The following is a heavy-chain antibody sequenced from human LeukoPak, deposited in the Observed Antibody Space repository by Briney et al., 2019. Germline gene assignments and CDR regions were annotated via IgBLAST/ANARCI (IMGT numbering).Heavy chain of an antibody. CDR1: GGTFSSYA. CDR3: ARTPRRDGYKKRDAFDI. Sequence: ASVKVSCKASGGTFSSYAFSWVRQAPGQGLEWMGRIIPIFGTANYAQKFQGRVTITTDESTSTAYMELSSLRSEDTAVYYCARTPRRDGYKKRDAFDIWGQGTMVTVSS. V-gene: IGHV1-69*05. J-gene: IGHJ3*02. CDR2: IIPIFGTA. D-gene: IGHD5-24*01.